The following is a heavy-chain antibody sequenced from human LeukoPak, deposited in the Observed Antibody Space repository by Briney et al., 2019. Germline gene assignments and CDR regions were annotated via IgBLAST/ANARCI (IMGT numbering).Heavy chain of an antibody. V-gene: IGHV3-30*18. J-gene: IGHJ4*02. CDR3: ANHEATLGIFDY. D-gene: IGHD5-12*01. CDR2: ISYDGSNK. Sequence: PGRSLRLSCAASGFTFSSYGMHWVRQAPGKGLEWVAVISYDGSNKYYADSVKGRFTISRDNSKNTLYLQMNSLRAEDTAVYYCANHEATLGIFDYWGQGTLVTVSS. CDR1: GFTFSSYG.